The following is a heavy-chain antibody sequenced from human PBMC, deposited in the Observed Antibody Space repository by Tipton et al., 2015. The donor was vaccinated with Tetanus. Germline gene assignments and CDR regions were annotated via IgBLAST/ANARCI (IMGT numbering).Heavy chain of an antibody. CDR3: VRDGGSSGWLAY. CDR1: GFIVSSHY. CDR2: MYSGGDT. Sequence: SLRLSSVASGFIVSSHYMSWVRQAPGKGLEWVSVMYSGGDTYYVDSVKGRFSISRDNAKNTLYLQMNSLRVEDTAVYYCVRDGGSSGWLAYWGQGTLVTVSS. V-gene: IGHV3-53*01. J-gene: IGHJ4*02. D-gene: IGHD6-19*01.